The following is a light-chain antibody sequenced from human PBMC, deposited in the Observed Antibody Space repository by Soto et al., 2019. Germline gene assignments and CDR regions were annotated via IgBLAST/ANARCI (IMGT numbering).Light chain of an antibody. J-gene: IGKJ4*01. Sequence: EIVLTQSPGTLSLSPGERATLSGRDSQTVRTNYLAWFQHKPGQAPRLLIYGASSRATGIPDRFSGSGSGTDFTLTINRLEPEDFAVYFCQQYSDSPLTFGGGTKVEIK. CDR3: QQYSDSPLT. CDR1: QTVRTNY. CDR2: GAS. V-gene: IGKV3-20*01.